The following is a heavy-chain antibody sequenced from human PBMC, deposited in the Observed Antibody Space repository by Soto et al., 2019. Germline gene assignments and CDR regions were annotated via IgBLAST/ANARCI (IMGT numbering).Heavy chain of an antibody. CDR2: VYYTGFT. V-gene: IGHV4-39*01. CDR3: ARLPVVVIALGYFDP. Sequence: QLQLQESGPGLVKPSETLSLTCTVSGDSISSSYYCGWVRQPPGKGLECIGAVYYTGFTYYNPSLKSRLTISLDTSKNQFSLRLSSVTAADTAIYYCARLPVVVIALGYFDPWGPGTLVTVSS. D-gene: IGHD2-21*01. CDR1: GDSISSSYY. J-gene: IGHJ5*02.